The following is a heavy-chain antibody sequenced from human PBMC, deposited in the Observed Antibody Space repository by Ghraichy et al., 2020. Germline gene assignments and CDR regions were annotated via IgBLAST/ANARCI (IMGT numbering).Heavy chain of an antibody. CDR3: ARTYYYGSGSSNWFDP. CDR1: GGSISSSSGYH. Sequence: ETLSLTCSVSGGSISSSSGYHWGWIRQPPGKGLEWIGSIYYSGSTYYNPSLKSRVTISVDTSKNQFSLTLSSVTAADTAIYYCARTYYYGSGSSNWFDPCGQGTLVSVSA. J-gene: IGHJ5*02. V-gene: IGHV4-39*01. D-gene: IGHD3-10*01. CDR2: IYYSGST.